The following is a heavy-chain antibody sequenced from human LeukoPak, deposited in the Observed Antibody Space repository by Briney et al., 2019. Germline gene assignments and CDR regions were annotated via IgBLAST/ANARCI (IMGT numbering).Heavy chain of an antibody. CDR1: GFTFSSYA. Sequence: GGSLRLSCAASGFTFSSYAMHWVRQAPGKGLEWVAVISYDGSNKYYADSVKGRFTISRDNSKNTLYLQMNSLRAEDTAVYYCARDTGAVAGKGLEYFDYWGQGTLVTVSS. V-gene: IGHV3-30-3*01. CDR3: ARDTGAVAGKGLEYFDY. CDR2: ISYDGSNK. J-gene: IGHJ4*02. D-gene: IGHD6-19*01.